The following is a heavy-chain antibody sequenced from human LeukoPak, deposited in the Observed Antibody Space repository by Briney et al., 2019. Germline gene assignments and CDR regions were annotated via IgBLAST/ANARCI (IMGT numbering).Heavy chain of an antibody. D-gene: IGHD3-3*01. CDR3: AREARITIFGVVITNPIDY. J-gene: IGHJ4*02. V-gene: IGHV4-34*01. Sequence: SETQSLTCAVYGGSFSGYYWSWIRQPPGKGLEWIGEINHSGSTNYNPSLKSRVTISVDTSKNQFSLKLSSVTAADTAVYYCAREARITIFGVVITNPIDYWGQGTLVTVSS. CDR2: INHSGST. CDR1: GGSFSGYY.